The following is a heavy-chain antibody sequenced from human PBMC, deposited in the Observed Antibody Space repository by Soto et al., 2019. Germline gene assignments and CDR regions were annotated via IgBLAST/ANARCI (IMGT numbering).Heavy chain of an antibody. CDR1: GYTFYSHS. CDR2: INGDYGNT. Sequence: AQLVQSGAEVKKPGASVKVSCKASGYTFYSHSISWVRQAPGQGLEGLGRINGDYGNTQYAQKFRGRVHMTTDTSTTTLNMALSNLRSDDTAVDSCVRFIQGDYYYGREVGGQGTTCTVSS. D-gene: IGHD5-18*01. CDR3: VRFIQGDYYYGREV. J-gene: IGHJ6*02. V-gene: IGHV1-18*01.